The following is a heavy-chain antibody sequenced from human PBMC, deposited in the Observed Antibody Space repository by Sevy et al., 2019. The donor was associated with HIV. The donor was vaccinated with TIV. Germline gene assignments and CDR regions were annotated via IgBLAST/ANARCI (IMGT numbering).Heavy chain of an antibody. J-gene: IGHJ5*02. CDR1: GFTFSTYS. D-gene: IGHD3-22*01. CDR3: AREAYYYDSREENWFDP. CDR2: ISRTSTTT. Sequence: GGSLRLSCKASGFTFSTYSMHWVRQAPGKGLEWVSSISRTSTTTYYADSAKGRFTISRDNAKNSLYLQMNSLRDEDTAVYYCAREAYYYDSREENWFDPWGQGTLVNVSS. V-gene: IGHV3-48*02.